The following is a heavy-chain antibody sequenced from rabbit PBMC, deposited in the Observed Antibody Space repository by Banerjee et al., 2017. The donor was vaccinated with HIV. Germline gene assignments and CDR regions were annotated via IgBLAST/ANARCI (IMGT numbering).Heavy chain of an antibody. CDR1: GFSFSSNW. J-gene: IGHJ4*01. CDR3: VREAGYGGYGDANL. Sequence: QSMEESGGGLVKPGGTLTLTCTVSGFSFSSNWICWVRQAPGKGLEWIACIDTVTGRAVYASWVNGRFTISSHNAQNTLYLQLNSLTAADTATYFCVREAGYGGYGDANLWGPGTLVTVS. D-gene: IGHD6-1*01. CDR2: IDTVTGRA. V-gene: IGHV1S7*01.